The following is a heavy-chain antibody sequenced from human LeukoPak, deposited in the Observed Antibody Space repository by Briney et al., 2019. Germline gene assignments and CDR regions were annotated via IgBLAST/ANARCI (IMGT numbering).Heavy chain of an antibody. D-gene: IGHD1-7*01. CDR2: IYYSGST. CDR1: GGSISSYY. Sequence: SETLSLTCTVSGGSISSYYWSWIRQPPGKGLEWIGYIYYSGSTNYNPSHKSRVTISVDTSKNQFSLKLSSVTAADTAVYYCARGGPKGGTTLGAFDIWGQGTMVTVSS. J-gene: IGHJ3*02. CDR3: ARGGPKGGTTLGAFDI. V-gene: IGHV4-59*01.